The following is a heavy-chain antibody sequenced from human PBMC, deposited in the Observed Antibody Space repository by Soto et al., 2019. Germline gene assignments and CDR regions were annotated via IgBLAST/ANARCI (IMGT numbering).Heavy chain of an antibody. Sequence: SETLSLTCAVYGGSFSGYYWSWIRQPPGKGLEWIGEINHSGSTNYNPSLKSRVTISVDTSKNQFSLKLSSVTAADTAVYYCARMQSIAARPGARHYYYGMDVWGQGTTVTVSS. J-gene: IGHJ6*02. CDR1: GGSFSGYY. V-gene: IGHV4-34*01. D-gene: IGHD6-6*01. CDR2: INHSGST. CDR3: ARMQSIAARPGARHYYYGMDV.